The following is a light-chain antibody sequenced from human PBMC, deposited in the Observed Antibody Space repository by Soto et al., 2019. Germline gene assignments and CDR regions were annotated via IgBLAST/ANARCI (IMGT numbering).Light chain of an antibody. CDR1: GSDVGGYNY. CDR2: EVS. Sequence: QSALTQPASVSGSPGQSITISCTGTGSDVGGYNYVSWYQQHPGKAPKVMIYEVSNRPSGVSNRFTGSKSGNTASLTISGLQAEDEADYYCSSYTSSSTLVVFGGGTKL. J-gene: IGLJ2*01. CDR3: SSYTSSSTLVV. V-gene: IGLV2-14*01.